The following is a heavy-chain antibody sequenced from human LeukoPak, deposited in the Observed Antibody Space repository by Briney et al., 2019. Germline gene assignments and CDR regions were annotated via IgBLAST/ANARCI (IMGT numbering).Heavy chain of an antibody. J-gene: IGHJ4*02. CDR3: ARGPGLGAITY. V-gene: IGHV4-34*01. D-gene: IGHD5-12*01. CDR1: GFTFSSYW. Sequence: GSLRLSCAASGFTFSSYWMSWVRQPPGKGLEWIGEFTHSGSTNYNPSLKSRVTISEDTLKLSSVTAADTAVYYCARGPGLGAITYWGQGTLVTVSS. CDR2: FTHSGST.